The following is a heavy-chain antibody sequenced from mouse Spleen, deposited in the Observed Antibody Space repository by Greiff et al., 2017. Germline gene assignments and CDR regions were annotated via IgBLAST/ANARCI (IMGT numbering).Heavy chain of an antibody. Sequence: QVQLQQSGPSLVQPSQSLSITCTVSGFSFTSYGVHWVRQSPGKGLEWLGVIWRGGSTDYNAAFMSRLSITKDNSKSQVFFKMNSLQADDTAIYYCASQSSYGNYGMDYWGQGTSVTVSS. V-gene: IGHV2-5-1*01. CDR1: GFSFTSYG. CDR3: ASQSSYGNYGMDY. CDR2: IWRGGST. J-gene: IGHJ4*01. D-gene: IGHD2-10*01.